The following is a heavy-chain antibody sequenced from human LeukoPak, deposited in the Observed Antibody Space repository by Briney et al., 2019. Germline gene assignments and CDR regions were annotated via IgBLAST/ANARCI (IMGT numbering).Heavy chain of an antibody. CDR2: IYHSGST. D-gene: IGHD3-3*01. V-gene: IGHV4-30-2*01. J-gene: IGHJ4*02. CDR1: GGSISSGGYS. Sequence: SETLSLTCAVSGGSISSGGYSWSWIRQPPGKGLEWIGYIYHSGSTYYNPSLKSRVTISVDRSKNQFSLKLSSVTAVDTAVYYCARGTFGVSNFDYWGQGTLVTVSS. CDR3: ARGTFGVSNFDY.